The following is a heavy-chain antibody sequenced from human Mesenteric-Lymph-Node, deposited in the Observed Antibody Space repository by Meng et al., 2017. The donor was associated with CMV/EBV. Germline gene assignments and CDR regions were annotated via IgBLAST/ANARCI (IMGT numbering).Heavy chain of an antibody. V-gene: IGHV6-1*01. Sequence: NSADWNWIRQSQSRGLGWLGRTYYRSKWYNEYAVSVKSRTIINPDTSKNQFSLQLNSVTPEDTAVYYCARGRHTSGWYGSTEGYFFDFWGQGTLVTVSS. CDR1: NSAD. CDR2: TYYRSKWYN. CDR3: ARGRHTSGWYGSTEGYFFDF. D-gene: IGHD3-22*01. J-gene: IGHJ4*02.